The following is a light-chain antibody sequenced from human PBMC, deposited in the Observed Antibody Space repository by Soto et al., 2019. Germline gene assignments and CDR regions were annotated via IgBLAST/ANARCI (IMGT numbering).Light chain of an antibody. Sequence: EIVMTQSPATLSVSPGERATLSCRASQSVSSNLAWYQQKPGQAPKLLIYKGSTRDTGIPARFSGSGSGTEFTLTISSLQSEDFAVYYCQHYNSWPRTFGQGTKVEIK. CDR3: QHYNSWPRT. V-gene: IGKV3D-15*01. CDR1: QSVSSN. J-gene: IGKJ1*01. CDR2: KGS.